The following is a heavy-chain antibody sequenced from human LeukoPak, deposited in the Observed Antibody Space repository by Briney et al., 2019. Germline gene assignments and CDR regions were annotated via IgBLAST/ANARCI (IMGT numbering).Heavy chain of an antibody. V-gene: IGHV5-51*01. CDR2: IYPGDSDS. CDR3: VRRGDGYSIDY. CDR1: GYSFTNNW. D-gene: IGHD5-24*01. J-gene: IGHJ4*02. Sequence: GESLKISCKGSGYSFTNNWIGWVRQLPGKGLEWVAIIYPGDSDSSYSPSFQGQVTISADKSINTAYLHWSSLKASDTAMYYCVRRGDGYSIDYWGQGTLVTVSS.